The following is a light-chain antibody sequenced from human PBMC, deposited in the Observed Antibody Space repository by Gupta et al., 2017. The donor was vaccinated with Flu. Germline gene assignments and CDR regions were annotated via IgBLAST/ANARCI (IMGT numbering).Light chain of an antibody. CDR2: KVS. J-gene: IGKJ1*01. CDR3: RQVTGWPPET. Sequence: DVVMTQSPLSLPVTLGQPASITCRSSESLLYSDGKTYLSWFQQRPGQSPRRLIYKVSNRDSGVPDRFSGSGSGTDFTLTISRGEAEDVGSYYCRQVTGWPPETFGQGTKVEIK. V-gene: IGKV2-30*01. CDR1: ESLLYSDGKTY.